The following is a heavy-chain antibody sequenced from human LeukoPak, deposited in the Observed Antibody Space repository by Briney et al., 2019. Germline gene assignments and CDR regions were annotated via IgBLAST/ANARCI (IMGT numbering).Heavy chain of an antibody. CDR1: GFTFSNYN. CDR3: ARGDFVLVPAATYYFDC. Sequence: PGGSLRLSCAASGFTFSNYNMNWVRQAPGKGLEWVSSISSSSSYIYYADSVKGRFTISRDNAKNSLYLQMHSLRAEDTAVYYCARGDFVLVPAATYYFDCWGQGTLVTVSS. V-gene: IGHV3-21*01. CDR2: ISSSSSYI. J-gene: IGHJ4*02. D-gene: IGHD2-2*01.